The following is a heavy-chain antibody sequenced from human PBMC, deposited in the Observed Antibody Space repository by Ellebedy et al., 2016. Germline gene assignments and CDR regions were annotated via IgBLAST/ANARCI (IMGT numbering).Heavy chain of an antibody. CDR1: AGSISRYY. CDR3: ARGTLTGGTYWFDP. CDR2: IYYSGST. V-gene: IGHV4-59*08. J-gene: IGHJ5*02. D-gene: IGHD1-1*01. Sequence: SETLSLTCTVSAGSISRYYWSWIRQPPGKGLEWIGYIYYSGSTNHNPSLKSRVTISVDTSKNQFSLTLSSVTAADTAVYYCARGTLTGGTYWFDPWGQGTLVTVSS.